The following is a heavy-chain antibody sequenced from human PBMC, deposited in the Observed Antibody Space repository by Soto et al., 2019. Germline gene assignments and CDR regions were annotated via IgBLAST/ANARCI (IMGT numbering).Heavy chain of an antibody. V-gene: IGHV4-59*12. CDR3: ARDRYGLDV. J-gene: IGHJ6*02. Sequence: PSETLSLTCTVSGGSISSYYWSWIRQPPGKGLEWIAYIYYSGSTNYNPSLKSRVTISVDTSKNQFSLKLSSVTAADTAVYFCARDRYGLDVWGQGTTVTVSS. CDR2: IYYSGST. CDR1: GGSISSYY.